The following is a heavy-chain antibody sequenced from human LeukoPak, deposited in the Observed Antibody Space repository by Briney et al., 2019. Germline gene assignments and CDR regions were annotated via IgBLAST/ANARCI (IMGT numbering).Heavy chain of an antibody. Sequence: ASVKVSCKASGGTFSSYAISWVRQAPGQGLEWMGRIIPILGIANYAQKFQGRVTITADKSASTAYMELSSLRSEDTAVYYCARDHIAAAGTFGYWGQGTLVTVFS. CDR1: GGTFSSYA. CDR2: IIPILGIA. J-gene: IGHJ4*02. CDR3: ARDHIAAAGTFGY. D-gene: IGHD6-13*01. V-gene: IGHV1-69*04.